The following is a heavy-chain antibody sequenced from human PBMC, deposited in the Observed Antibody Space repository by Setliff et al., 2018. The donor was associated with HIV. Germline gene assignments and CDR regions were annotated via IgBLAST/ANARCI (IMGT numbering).Heavy chain of an antibody. J-gene: IGHJ3*02. D-gene: IGHD5-12*01. CDR1: GYTFTSYD. Sequence: ASVKVSCKASGYTFTSYDINWVRQATGQGLEWMGWMNPNSGGTNYAQKFQGRVTMTRDTSISTAYMELRWLRSDDTAVYYRARDRWLRLIWYGFDIWGQGTLVTVSS. V-gene: IGHV1-2*02. CDR3: ARDRWLRLIWYGFDI. CDR2: MNPNSGGT.